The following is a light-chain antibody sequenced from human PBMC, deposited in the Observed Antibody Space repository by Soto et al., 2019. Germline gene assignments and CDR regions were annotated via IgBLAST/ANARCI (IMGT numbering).Light chain of an antibody. CDR1: SSDIGLFDY. J-gene: IGLJ2*01. V-gene: IGLV2-14*03. CDR3: SSYTDYSTLV. Sequence: QPVLTQPASVSGSPGQTITISCTGTSSDIGLFDYVSWYQQHPGKTPKLIIYDVRDRPSGSSDRFSGSKSGNTASLTISGLQAGDEGDYYCSSYTDYSTLVFGGGTQLTVL. CDR2: DVR.